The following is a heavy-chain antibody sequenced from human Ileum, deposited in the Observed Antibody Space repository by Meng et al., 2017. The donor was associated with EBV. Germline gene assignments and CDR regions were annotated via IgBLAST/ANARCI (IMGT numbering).Heavy chain of an antibody. D-gene: IGHD3-9*01. V-gene: IGHV4-4*02. CDR3: AKVSLTGTFYDH. CDR2: IFHIGST. CDR1: GGSVISNNW. J-gene: IGHJ4*02. Sequence: QVQLKESGQRLVKPSGTLSLTCAVSGGSVISNNWWSWVRQPPGKGLEWIGEIFHIGSTNNSPSLKSRVTISVDNSKNQFSLSLTSVTAADTAIYYCAKVSLTGTFYDHWGQGILVTVSS.